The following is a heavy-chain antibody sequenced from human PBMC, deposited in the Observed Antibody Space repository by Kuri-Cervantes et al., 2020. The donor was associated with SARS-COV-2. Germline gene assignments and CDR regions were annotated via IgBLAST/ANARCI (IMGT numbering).Heavy chain of an antibody. V-gene: IGHV4-59*01. D-gene: IGHD7-27*01. CDR1: GGCISSYY. J-gene: IGHJ6*03. Sequence: SETLSLTCTVSGGCISSYYWSWIRQPPGKGLEWIGYIHYSGSTNYNPSLKSRVTISVDTSKNQFSLKLSSVTAADTAVYYCARDFSGRLTGDHYYYYHMDVWGKGTTVTVSS. CDR3: ARDFSGRLTGDHYYYYHMDV. CDR2: IHYSGST.